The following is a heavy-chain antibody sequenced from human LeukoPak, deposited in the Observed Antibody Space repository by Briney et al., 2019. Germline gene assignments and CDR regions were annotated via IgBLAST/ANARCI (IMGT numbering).Heavy chain of an antibody. D-gene: IGHD4-17*01. CDR3: ARDDYGETFDY. J-gene: IGHJ4*02. Sequence: GGSLRLSCAASGFSFSSFGMSWVRQAPGKGLEWVSRISGSDGSTDYADSVKGRFTISRDNSKNTLYLQMNSLRAEDTAVYYCARDDYGETFDYWGQGTLVTVSS. CDR2: ISGSDGST. CDR1: GFSFSSFG. V-gene: IGHV3-23*01.